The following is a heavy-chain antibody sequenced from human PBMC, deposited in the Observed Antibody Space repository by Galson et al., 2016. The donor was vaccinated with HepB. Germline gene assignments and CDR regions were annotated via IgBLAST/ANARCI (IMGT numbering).Heavy chain of an antibody. D-gene: IGHD4-23*01. Sequence: CAISGDSVSSQTAGWNWIRQSPSRGLEWLGRTYYRSKWYYDYAESTKSRITINPDTYKNQFFLLLNSVTPEDTAVYYCARGGLYGGIPHYFDYWGQGILVTVSS. V-gene: IGHV6-1*01. CDR3: ARGGLYGGIPHYFDY. CDR2: TYYRSKWYY. J-gene: IGHJ4*02. CDR1: GDSVSSQTAG.